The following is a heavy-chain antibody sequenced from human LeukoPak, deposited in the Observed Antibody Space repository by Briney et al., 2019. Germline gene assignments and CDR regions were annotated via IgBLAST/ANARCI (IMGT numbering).Heavy chain of an antibody. V-gene: IGHV4-4*07. D-gene: IGHD3-3*01. Sequence: PSETLSLTCTGSGGSSSGYYWSWIRQPAGKGLEWIGRLYTSGSDNDNPSLKSRVTMQLDPSNHQFSLKLRSVTAADTAVYYCARDFYDFWSGFLDYWRQGTLVTVSS. CDR3: ARDFYDFWSGFLDY. CDR1: GGSSSGYY. CDR2: LYTSGSD. J-gene: IGHJ4*02.